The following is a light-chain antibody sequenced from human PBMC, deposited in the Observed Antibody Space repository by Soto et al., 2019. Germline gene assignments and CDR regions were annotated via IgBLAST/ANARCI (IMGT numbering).Light chain of an antibody. Sequence: QSALTQPASVSGSPGQSITISCTGTVGLVSWYQQHPGKVPKLIIYDDTKRPSGVSSRFSGSKSGNTASLTISGLQTEDEADYYCAAWDDSLNGVVFGGGTKLTVL. CDR1: VGL. J-gene: IGLJ2*01. V-gene: IGLV2-23*01. CDR2: DDT. CDR3: AAWDDSLNGVV.